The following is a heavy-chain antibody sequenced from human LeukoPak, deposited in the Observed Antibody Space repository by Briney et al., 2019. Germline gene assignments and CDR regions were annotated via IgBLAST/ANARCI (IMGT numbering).Heavy chain of an antibody. Sequence: GGSLRLSCAASGFTLSSFSINWVRQAPGKGLEWVSSINTVASYIYYADSVRGRFTISRDNAKNSLYLQMNSLRAEDTGVYYCARLRRNGDSGGFYYYYDSWGQGTLVTASS. D-gene: IGHD2-21*01. CDR2: INTVASYI. J-gene: IGHJ4*02. CDR3: ARLRRNGDSGGFYYYYDS. V-gene: IGHV3-21*01. CDR1: GFTLSSFS.